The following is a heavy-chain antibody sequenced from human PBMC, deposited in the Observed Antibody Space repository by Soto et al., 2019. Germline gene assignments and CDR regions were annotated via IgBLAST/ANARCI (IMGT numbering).Heavy chain of an antibody. V-gene: IGHV3-74*01. Sequence: EVQLVESGGGLVQPGGSLRLSCAGSGFTFSGYWMHWVRQAPGKGPVWVSRLNPNGTFTTNADSVKGRFTISRDNAKNTVYLQMNSLRADDTAVYYCARGRTSTTYWGLSYNWGQGTLVTVSS. CDR3: ARGRTSTTYWGLSYN. D-gene: IGHD7-27*01. CDR1: GFTFSGYW. J-gene: IGHJ4*02. CDR2: LNPNGTFT.